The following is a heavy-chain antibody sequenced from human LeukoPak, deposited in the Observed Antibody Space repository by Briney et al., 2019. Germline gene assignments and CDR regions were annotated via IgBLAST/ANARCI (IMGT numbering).Heavy chain of an antibody. V-gene: IGHV1-8*01. Sequence: GASVKVSCKASGYTFTSYDINWVRQATGQGLEWMGWMNPNSGNTGYAQKFQGRVTMTRNTSISTAYMELSSLRSEDTAVYYCAREKGYCGSTSCYGAGGMDVWGQGTTVTVSS. CDR2: MNPNSGNT. CDR3: AREKGYCGSTSCYGAGGMDV. J-gene: IGHJ6*02. D-gene: IGHD2-2*01. CDR1: GYTFTSYD.